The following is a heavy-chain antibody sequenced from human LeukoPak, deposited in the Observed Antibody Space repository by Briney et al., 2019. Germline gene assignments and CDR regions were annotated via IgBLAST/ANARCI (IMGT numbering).Heavy chain of an antibody. CDR2: INPNSGGT. J-gene: IGHJ4*02. Sequence: SVKVSCKASGYTFTGYYMHWVRQPHGQGLERMGLINPNSGGTNYAHKFQGRLTMTRDTSISTAYMELSRLRSDDTAVYYCARPVLLWFGETIYFDNCGQGTLGTVSS. CDR3: ARPVLLWFGETIYFDN. D-gene: IGHD3-10*01. V-gene: IGHV1-2*02. CDR1: GYTFTGYY.